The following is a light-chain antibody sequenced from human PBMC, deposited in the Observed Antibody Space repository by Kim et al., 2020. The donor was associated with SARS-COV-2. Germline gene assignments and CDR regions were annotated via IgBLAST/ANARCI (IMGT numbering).Light chain of an antibody. CDR1: NIGSKS. J-gene: IGLJ3*02. CDR3: QVWDSSSDHRV. CDR2: YDS. Sequence: PGKTARITCGGNNIGSKSVHWYQQKPGQAPVLVIYYDSDRPSGIPERFSGSNSGNTATLTISRVEAGDEADYYCQVWDSSSDHRVFGGGTQLTVL. V-gene: IGLV3-21*04.